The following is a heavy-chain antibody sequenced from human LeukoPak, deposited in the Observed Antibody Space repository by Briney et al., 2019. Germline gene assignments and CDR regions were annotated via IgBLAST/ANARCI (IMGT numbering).Heavy chain of an antibody. J-gene: IGHJ4*02. Sequence: ASVKVSCKAFGYTSTSFYIHWVRQAPGQGLEWMGKINPSGGSTSYAQKFQGRVTMTRDTSTSTVYMELSSLRSEDTAVYYCARTMVDGGTNYWGQGSLVTVSS. V-gene: IGHV1-46*01. CDR1: GYTSTSFY. D-gene: IGHD1-1*01. CDR2: INPSGGST. CDR3: ARTMVDGGTNY.